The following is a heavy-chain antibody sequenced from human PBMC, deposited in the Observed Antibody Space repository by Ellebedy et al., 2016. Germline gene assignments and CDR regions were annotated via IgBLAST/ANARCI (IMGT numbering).Heavy chain of an antibody. Sequence: GGSLRLXXAASGFAITGYWIYWARQAPGQGLVWVSRLYGDDTSTPYAASLEGRFTISRDNARNTAYLQINSLRAEDTAVYYCAKPPAGILTGFYPEAAFDIWGQGTMVTVSP. CDR1: GFAITGYW. V-gene: IGHV3-74*03. D-gene: IGHD3-9*01. J-gene: IGHJ3*02. CDR3: AKPPAGILTGFYPEAAFDI. CDR2: LYGDDTST.